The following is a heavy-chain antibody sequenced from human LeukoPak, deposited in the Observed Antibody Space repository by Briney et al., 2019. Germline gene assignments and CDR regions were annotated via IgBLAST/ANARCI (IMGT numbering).Heavy chain of an antibody. J-gene: IGHJ6*02. CDR2: IIPIFGTA. V-gene: IGHV1-69*13. D-gene: IGHD3-9*01. CDR1: GGTFSNYA. CDR3: ARGDPNYDILTGPYYYIMDV. Sequence: GASVKVSCKASGGTFSNYAISWVRQAPGQGLEWMGGIIPIFGTANYAQKFQGRVTITADESTSAAYMELSSLRSEDTAVYYCARGDPNYDILTGPYYYIMDVWGQGTTATVSS.